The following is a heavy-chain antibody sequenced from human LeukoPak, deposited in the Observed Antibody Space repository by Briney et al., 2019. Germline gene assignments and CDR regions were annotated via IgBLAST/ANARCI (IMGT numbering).Heavy chain of an antibody. V-gene: IGHV3-21*01. CDR3: ARDREYPDAGTDY. CDR1: EFTFSSYT. Sequence: GGSLRLSCGASEFTFSSYTMNWVRQAPGKGLEWVSSISTTSSYIYYADSVKGRFTISRDNAKNSLYLQMNSLRAEDTAVYYCARDREYPDAGTDYWGQGTLVTVSS. CDR2: ISTTSSYI. J-gene: IGHJ4*02. D-gene: IGHD2/OR15-2a*01.